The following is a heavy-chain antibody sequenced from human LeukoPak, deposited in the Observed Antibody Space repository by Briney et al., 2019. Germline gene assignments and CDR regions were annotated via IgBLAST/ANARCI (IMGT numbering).Heavy chain of an antibody. CDR2: IQYDGSKK. J-gene: IGHJ4*02. Sequence: GVSLRLSCAASGFTCSSYAMHWVRQAPGQGLEWGAFIQYDGSKKYYADSVNGRFTISRDNSQNALHLQMNSLRAEDTAVYYCAKIRFNGGNEIFDSWGQGTLVTVSS. CDR1: GFTCSSYA. CDR3: AKIRFNGGNEIFDS. D-gene: IGHD4-23*01. V-gene: IGHV3-30*02.